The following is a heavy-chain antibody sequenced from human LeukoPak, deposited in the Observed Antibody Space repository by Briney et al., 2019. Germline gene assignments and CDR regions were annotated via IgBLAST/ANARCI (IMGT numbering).Heavy chain of an antibody. V-gene: IGHV3-74*03. Sequence: GGSLRLSCAASGFAFSSDWMHWVRQAPGNGLVWVSRINSDGSSTTYADSVKGRFTISRDNAKNTLYLQMNSLRAEDTALYYCASRWWYFDLWGRGTLVTVSS. J-gene: IGHJ2*01. CDR1: GFAFSSDW. CDR2: INSDGSST. D-gene: IGHD6-13*01. CDR3: ASRWWYFDL.